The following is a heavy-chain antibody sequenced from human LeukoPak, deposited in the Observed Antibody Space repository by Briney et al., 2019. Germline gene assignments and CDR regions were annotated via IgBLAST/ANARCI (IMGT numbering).Heavy chain of an antibody. CDR3: ARDLYSRRMDYYGSGSFFAY. CDR2: IYHSGSI. Sequence: SETLSLTCTVSGYSISSGYYWGWIRQPPGKGLEWIGSIYHSGSIYYNPSLKSRVTISVDTSKNQFSLKLSSVTAADTAVYYCARDLYSRRMDYYGSGSFFAYWGQGTLVTVSS. CDR1: GYSISSGYY. V-gene: IGHV4-38-2*02. J-gene: IGHJ4*02. D-gene: IGHD3-10*01.